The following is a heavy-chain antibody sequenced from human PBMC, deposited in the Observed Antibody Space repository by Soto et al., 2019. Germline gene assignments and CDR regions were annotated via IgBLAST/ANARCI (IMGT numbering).Heavy chain of an antibody. D-gene: IGHD3-10*01. V-gene: IGHV4-59*12. Sequence: SETLSLTCTVSGGSISGSYWSWIRQTPGKVLEWVGYIHYSGSTNYNPSLKSRVTMSVDSAKNQFSLQMNRLRADDTAVYYCARDAIAMVRGTNNWFDPWGQGTLVTVSS. CDR1: GGSISGSY. CDR3: ARDAIAMVRGTNNWFDP. CDR2: IHYSGST. J-gene: IGHJ5*02.